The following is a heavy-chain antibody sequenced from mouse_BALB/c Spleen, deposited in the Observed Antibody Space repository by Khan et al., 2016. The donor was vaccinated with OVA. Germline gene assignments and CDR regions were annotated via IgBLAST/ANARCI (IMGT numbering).Heavy chain of an antibody. CDR1: GYSITSGYY. CDR3: ARGARATYYFDY. CDR2: ISYDGSN. J-gene: IGHJ2*01. Sequence: EVQLQESGPGLVKPSQSLSLTCSVTGYSITSGYYWNWLRQFPGNKLEWMGYISYDGSNNYNPSLKNRISITRDTSKNQFFLKLNSVTTEDTVTYYCARGARATYYFDYWGQGTTLTVSS. D-gene: IGHD3-1*01. V-gene: IGHV3-6*02.